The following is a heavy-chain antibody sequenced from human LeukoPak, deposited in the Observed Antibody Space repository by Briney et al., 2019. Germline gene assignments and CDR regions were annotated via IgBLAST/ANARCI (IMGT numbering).Heavy chain of an antibody. Sequence: PGGSLRLSCAASGFTFDNSWIHWVRQGPGRGLVWVSRISPDGITTNYADSVKGRFTISRDNAMNTLYLQMNSLRAEDTAVYYCAKAIWRCSSTRCYSPYYFDYWGQGTLVTVSS. CDR2: ISPDGITT. CDR3: AKAIWRCSSTRCYSPYYFDY. J-gene: IGHJ4*02. CDR1: GFTFDNSW. D-gene: IGHD2-2*01. V-gene: IGHV3-74*01.